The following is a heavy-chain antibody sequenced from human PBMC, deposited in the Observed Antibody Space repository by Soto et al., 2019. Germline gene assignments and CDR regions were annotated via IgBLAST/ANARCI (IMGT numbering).Heavy chain of an antibody. V-gene: IGHV3-21*01. D-gene: IGHD2-21*01. Sequence: GGSLRISGADSGFTFSSYSMNWVRQAPGKGLEWVSSISSSSSYIYYADSVKGRFTISRDNAKNSLYLQMNSLRAEDTAVYYCARDRGEVVGIDYYFDYWGQGTLVTVSS. CDR3: ARDRGEVVGIDYYFDY. CDR1: GFTFSSYS. J-gene: IGHJ4*02. CDR2: ISSSSSYI.